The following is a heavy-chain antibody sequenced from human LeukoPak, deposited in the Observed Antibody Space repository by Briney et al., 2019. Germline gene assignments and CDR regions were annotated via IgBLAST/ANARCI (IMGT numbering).Heavy chain of an antibody. D-gene: IGHD2-2*01. CDR1: GGSISSYY. CDR2: IYYSGST. Sequence: SETLSLTCTVSGGSISSYYWSWIRQPPGKGLEWIGYIYYSGSTNYNPSLKSRVTISVDTSKNQFSLKLSSVTAADTAVYYCARHQLLYWYFDLWGCGTLVTVSS. J-gene: IGHJ2*01. V-gene: IGHV4-59*01. CDR3: ARHQLLYWYFDL.